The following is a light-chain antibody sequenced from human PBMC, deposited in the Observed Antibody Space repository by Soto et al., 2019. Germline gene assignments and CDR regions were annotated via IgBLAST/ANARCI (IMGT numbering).Light chain of an antibody. CDR1: SSDVVGYDY. CDR2: DVS. V-gene: IGLV2-14*03. Sequence: QSALTQPASVSGSPGQSITISCTGTSSDVVGYDYVSWYQQHPGKAPKLILYDVSDRPSGVSNRFSGSKSGNTASLTNSGLQAEDEAYYYCSSYTTGSTLVVFGGGTKLTVL. CDR3: SSYTTGSTLVV. J-gene: IGLJ2*01.